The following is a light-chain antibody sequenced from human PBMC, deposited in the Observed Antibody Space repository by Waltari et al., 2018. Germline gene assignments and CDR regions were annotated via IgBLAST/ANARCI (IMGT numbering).Light chain of an antibody. CDR2: DAS. J-gene: IGKJ3*01. V-gene: IGKV3-11*01. CDR3: HQRSNWPPFT. CDR1: QSVGSS. Sequence: EIVWTQSPGTLSLSPGESATLSCRASQSVGSSLAWYQQKPGQAPRLLIHDASNRATGIPARCSGSGSETEVTLTISSLEPDDFAVYYCHQRSNWPPFTFGPGTTVDLK.